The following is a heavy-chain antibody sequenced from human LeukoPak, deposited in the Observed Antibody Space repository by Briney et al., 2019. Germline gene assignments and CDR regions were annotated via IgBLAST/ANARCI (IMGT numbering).Heavy chain of an antibody. CDR3: TRVYSSGWPFDY. J-gene: IGHJ4*02. D-gene: IGHD6-19*01. CDR1: GYSITSGYH. Sequence: SETLSLTCAVSGYSITSGYHWGWIRQTPGKGLEWIGSMYHGGDTYDNPSLKSRVTLSVDTSKNQFSLNLRSVTAADTAVYYCTRVYSSGWPFDYWGQGTLVTAAS. CDR2: MYHGGDT. V-gene: IGHV4-38-2*01.